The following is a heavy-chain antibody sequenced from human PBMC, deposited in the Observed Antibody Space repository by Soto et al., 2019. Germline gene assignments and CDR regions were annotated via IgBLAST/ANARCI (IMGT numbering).Heavy chain of an antibody. D-gene: IGHD6-13*01. CDR2: IYPGDSDT. CDR1: GYSFTTYW. J-gene: IGHJ6*02. CDR3: ARTAAAGKYYYGVDV. V-gene: IGHV5-51*01. Sequence: VEALKISCKASGYSFTTYWIGWVRQMPGKGLEWMGIIYPGDSDTRYNPSFQGQVTISADKSISTAYLQWSSLKASDTAIYYCARTAAAGKYYYGVDVWGQGTTVTVSS.